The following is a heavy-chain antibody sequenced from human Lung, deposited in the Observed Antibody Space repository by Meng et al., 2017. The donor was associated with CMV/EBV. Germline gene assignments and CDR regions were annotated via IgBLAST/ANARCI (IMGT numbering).Heavy chain of an antibody. J-gene: IGHJ4*02. D-gene: IGHD3-16*01. V-gene: IGHV3-21*01. CDR2: ISTRSSYI. Sequence: GESLKISCAASGFTFSSYTMNWVRQAPGKGLEWVSSISTRSSYIYYADSVKGRFTVSRDNAKNSLYLQMNSLGAEDTAVYYCARHNYLWGSYPLDYWGQGTLVTVSS. CDR3: ARHNYLWGSYPLDY. CDR1: GFTFSSYT.